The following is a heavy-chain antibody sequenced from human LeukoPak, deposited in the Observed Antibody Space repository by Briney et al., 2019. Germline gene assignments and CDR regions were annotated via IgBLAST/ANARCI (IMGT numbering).Heavy chain of an antibody. J-gene: IGHJ6*03. CDR2: IIPIFGTA. V-gene: IGHV1-69*05. D-gene: IGHD2-2*02. Sequence: SVKVSCKASGGTFSSYAISWVRQAPGQGLEWMGGIIPIFGTANYAQKFQGRVTITTDESTSTAYMELSSLRSEDTAVYYCAVRRDIVVVPAAIAGYYYYMDVWGKGTTVTVSS. CDR1: GGTFSSYA. CDR3: AVRRDIVVVPAAIAGYYYYMDV.